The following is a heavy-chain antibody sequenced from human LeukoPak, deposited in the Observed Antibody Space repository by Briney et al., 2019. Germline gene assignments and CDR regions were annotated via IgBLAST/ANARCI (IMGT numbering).Heavy chain of an antibody. CDR3: ARDGGLHTNFDY. V-gene: IGHV3-7*01. D-gene: IGHD2-15*01. Sequence: GGSLRLSCAASGFSFRNYWMGWVRQAPGKGLEWVADTKPDGSAEYYADSVRGRFTASRDNANNLLYLQMNRLRAEDTAVYYCARDGGLHTNFDYWGQGTLLTVSS. CDR2: TKPDGSAE. J-gene: IGHJ4*02. CDR1: GFSFRNYW.